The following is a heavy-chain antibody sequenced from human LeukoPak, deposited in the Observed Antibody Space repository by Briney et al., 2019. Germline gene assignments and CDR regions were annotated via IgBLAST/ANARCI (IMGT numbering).Heavy chain of an antibody. V-gene: IGHV1-2*02. CDR3: ARASGWYNGDFDY. D-gene: IGHD6-19*01. CDR2: TNPNSGGT. Sequence: ASVKVSCKASGYTFTGYYMHWVRQAPGQGLEWMGWTNPNSGGTNYAQKFQGRVTMTRDTSISTAYMELSRLRSDDTAVYYCARASGWYNGDFDYWGQGTLVTVSS. J-gene: IGHJ4*02. CDR1: GYTFTGYY.